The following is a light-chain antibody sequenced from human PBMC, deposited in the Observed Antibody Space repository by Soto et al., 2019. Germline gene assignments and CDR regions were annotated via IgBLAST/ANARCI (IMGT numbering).Light chain of an antibody. Sequence: EIVLTQSPATLSLSPGERATLSCRVSQSVGSSLAWYQQKPGQAPRLLIYDASNRATGIPARFGGSGSGTDFTLTISSLEPEDFAVYYCQQRQHWPPITFGQGTRLEIK. CDR3: QQRQHWPPIT. J-gene: IGKJ5*01. V-gene: IGKV3-11*01. CDR2: DAS. CDR1: QSVGSS.